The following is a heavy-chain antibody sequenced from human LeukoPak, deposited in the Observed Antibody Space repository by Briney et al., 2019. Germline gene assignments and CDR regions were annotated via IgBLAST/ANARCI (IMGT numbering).Heavy chain of an antibody. J-gene: IGHJ4*02. CDR3: ARGRGYSGYTRTDY. V-gene: IGHV4-34*01. Sequence: SETLSLICAVYGGSFSGYYWRWIRQPPGEGLEWIRDINHSESTNYNPPLKSRVTISVDTSKTQCFLKLSSVTAADTAVYYCARGRGYSGYTRTDYWGQGTLVTVSS. D-gene: IGHD5-12*01. CDR1: GGSFSGYY. CDR2: INHSEST.